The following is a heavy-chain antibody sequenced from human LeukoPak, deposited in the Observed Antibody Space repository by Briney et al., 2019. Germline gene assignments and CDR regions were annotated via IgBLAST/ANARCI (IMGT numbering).Heavy chain of an antibody. CDR3: AREPFHYYGMDV. CDR1: GFTFSSYA. J-gene: IGHJ6*02. CDR2: ISSNGGST. V-gene: IGHV3-64*01. Sequence: PGGSLRLSCAASGFTFSSYAMHWVRQAPGKGLEYVSAISSNGGSTYYANSVKGRFTISRDNSKNTLYLQMGSLRAEDMAVYYCAREPFHYYGMDVWGQGTTVTASS.